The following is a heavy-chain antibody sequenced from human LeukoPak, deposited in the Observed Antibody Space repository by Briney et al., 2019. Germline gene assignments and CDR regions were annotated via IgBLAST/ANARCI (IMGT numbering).Heavy chain of an antibody. D-gene: IGHD3-16*01. J-gene: IGHJ4*02. CDR1: GFMFDRYW. Sequence: AGGSLRLSCVASGFMFDRYWMSWVRQAPGKGLEWVANIKSDASEEKYLDSVMGRFKISRDNAEDSLFLQMNSLRAEDTAVYFCARQPQHGASFDYWGQGALVAVSS. CDR2: IKSDASEE. CDR3: ARQPQHGASFDY. V-gene: IGHV3-7*01.